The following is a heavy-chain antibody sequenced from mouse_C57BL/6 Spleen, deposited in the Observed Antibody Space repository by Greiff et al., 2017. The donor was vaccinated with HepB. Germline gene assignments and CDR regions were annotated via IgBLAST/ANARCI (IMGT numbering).Heavy chain of an antibody. CDR2: INPNNGGT. J-gene: IGHJ2*01. CDR1: GYTFTDYN. D-gene: IGHD2-1*01. CDR3: ARGIYGNIDY. V-gene: IGHV1-22*01. Sequence: EVHLVESGPELVKPGASVKMSCKASGYTFTDYNMHWVKQSHGKSLEWIGYINPNNGGTSYNQKFKGKATLTVNKSSSTAYMELRSLTSEDSAVYYCARGIYGNIDYWGQGTTLTVSS.